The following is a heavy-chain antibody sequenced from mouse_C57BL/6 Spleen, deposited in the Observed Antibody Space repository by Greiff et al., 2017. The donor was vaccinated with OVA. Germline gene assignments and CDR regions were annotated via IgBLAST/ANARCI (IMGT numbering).Heavy chain of an antibody. D-gene: IGHD1-1*01. V-gene: IGHV1-26*01. CDR3: ARGYYGSSPVAY. J-gene: IGHJ3*01. Sequence: EVQLQQSGPELVKPGASVKISCKASGYTFTDYYMNWVKQSHGKSLEWIGDINPNNGGTSYNQKFKGKATLTVDKSSSTAYMELRSLTSEDSAVDYCARGYYGSSPVAYWGQGTLVTVSA. CDR2: INPNNGGT. CDR1: GYTFTDYY.